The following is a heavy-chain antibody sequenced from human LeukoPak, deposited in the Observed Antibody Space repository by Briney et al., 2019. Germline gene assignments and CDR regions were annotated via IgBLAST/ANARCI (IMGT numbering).Heavy chain of an antibody. CDR1: GFTFSSYY. CDR2: ISTSSNYI. CDR3: AELGITMIGGV. J-gene: IGHJ6*04. V-gene: IGHV3-21*01. D-gene: IGHD3-10*02. Sequence: GGSLRLSCAASGFTFSSYYMNWVRHGPGKGLEGVTSISTSSNYIYYADSVKGRFTISRDNAKNSLYLQMNSLRAEDTAVYYCAELGITMIGGVWGKGTTVTISS.